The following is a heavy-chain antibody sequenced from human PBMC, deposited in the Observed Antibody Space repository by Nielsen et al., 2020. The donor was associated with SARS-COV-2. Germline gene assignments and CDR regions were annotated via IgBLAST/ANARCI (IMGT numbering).Heavy chain of an antibody. V-gene: IGHV3-21*01. D-gene: IGHD4-23*01. J-gene: IGHJ6*02. Sequence: GESLKISCAASGFTFSSYSMNWVRQAPGKGLEWVSSISSGSSYIYYADSVKGRFTISRDNAKNSLYLQMNSLRAEDTAVYYCARVRVGLRWPYYGMDVWGQGTTVTVSS. CDR1: GFTFSSYS. CDR2: ISSGSSYI. CDR3: ARVRVGLRWPYYGMDV.